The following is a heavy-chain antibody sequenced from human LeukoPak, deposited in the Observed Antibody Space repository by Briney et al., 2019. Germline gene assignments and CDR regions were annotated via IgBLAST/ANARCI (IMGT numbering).Heavy chain of an antibody. J-gene: IGHJ4*02. Sequence: GASVKVSCKASGGTFSSYAISWVRQAPGQGLEWMGGIIPIFGTANYAQKLQGRVTMTTDTSTSTAYMELRSLRSDDTAVYYCAKLTTGTTGRAFDYWGQGTLVTVSS. CDR1: GGTFSSYA. CDR2: IIPIFGTA. D-gene: IGHD1-7*01. CDR3: AKLTTGTTGRAFDY. V-gene: IGHV1-69*05.